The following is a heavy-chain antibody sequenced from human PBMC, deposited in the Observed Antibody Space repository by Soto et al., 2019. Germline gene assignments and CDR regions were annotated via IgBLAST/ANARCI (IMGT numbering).Heavy chain of an antibody. CDR2: INPNSGGT. V-gene: IGHV1-2*02. CDR1: GYTFTDYY. CDR3: ASSNDYSSSWSRWFDP. D-gene: IGHD6-13*01. J-gene: IGHJ5*02. Sequence: ASVKVSCKASGYTFTDYYMHCVRQAPGQGLEWMGWINPNSGGTNYAQKFQGRVTMTRDTSISTAYMELSRLRSDDTAVYYCASSNDYSSSWSRWFDPWGQGTLVTVSS.